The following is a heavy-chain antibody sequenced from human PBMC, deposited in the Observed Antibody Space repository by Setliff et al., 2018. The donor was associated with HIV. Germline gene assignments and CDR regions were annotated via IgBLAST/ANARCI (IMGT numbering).Heavy chain of an antibody. CDR3: ARDGGSSGWYIADAFDI. D-gene: IGHD6-19*01. J-gene: IGHJ3*02. Sequence: GGSLRLSCAASGFSLNDYSMNWVRQAPGKGLEWVSSISRRSLYIFYADSVKGRFTISRDNAKKSLYLQMNSLRAEDTAVYYCARDGGSSGWYIADAFDIWGQGTMVTVSS. CDR1: GFSLNDYS. CDR2: ISRRSLYI. V-gene: IGHV3-21*01.